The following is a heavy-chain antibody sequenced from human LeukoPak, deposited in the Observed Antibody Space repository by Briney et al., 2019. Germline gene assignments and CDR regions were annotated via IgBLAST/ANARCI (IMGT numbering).Heavy chain of an antibody. D-gene: IGHD2/OR15-2a*01. V-gene: IGHV4-39*07. CDR2: IYHSGST. CDR3: ARFFLLATYYFDY. Sequence: SETLSLTCSVSGGSISSSGYSWGWVRQPPGKGLEWIGGIYHSGSTFYNPSLESRVTISVDTSKNQFSLKLSSVTAAATAVYYCARFFLLATYYFDYWGQGTLVTVSS. J-gene: IGHJ4*02. CDR1: GGSISSSGYS.